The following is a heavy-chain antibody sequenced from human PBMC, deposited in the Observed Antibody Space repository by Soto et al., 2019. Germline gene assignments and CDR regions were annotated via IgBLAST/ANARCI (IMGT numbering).Heavy chain of an antibody. Sequence: WWSLRLSCAASGFTFSIYGFNWVLQDPGKGLEWVANIKPDGSEKWYVDSVKGRFTISRDNAKNSLYLQMNSLRAEDTAVYYCARGDYYDSSGPFSDAFDIWGQGTMVTVSS. D-gene: IGHD3-22*01. V-gene: IGHV3-7*04. CDR2: IKPDGSEK. CDR1: GFTFSIYG. CDR3: ARGDYYDSSGPFSDAFDI. J-gene: IGHJ3*02.